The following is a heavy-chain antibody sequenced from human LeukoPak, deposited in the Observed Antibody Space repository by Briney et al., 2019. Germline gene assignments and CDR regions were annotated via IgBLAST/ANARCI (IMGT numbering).Heavy chain of an antibody. D-gene: IGHD2-2*01. CDR3: ARERRVPAAIDY. Sequence: GASVKVSCKASGYTFTGYYMHWVRQAPGQGLEWMGWINPNSGATNYAQNLQGRVSMTRDTSISTAYMELSRLRSDDTAVYYCARERRVPAAIDYWGQGTLVTVSS. CDR2: INPNSGAT. J-gene: IGHJ4*02. CDR1: GYTFTGYY. V-gene: IGHV1-2*02.